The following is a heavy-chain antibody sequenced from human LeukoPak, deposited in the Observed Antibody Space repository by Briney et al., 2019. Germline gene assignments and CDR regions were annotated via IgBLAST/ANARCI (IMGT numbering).Heavy chain of an antibody. CDR1: GFTFSSYA. J-gene: IGHJ4*02. V-gene: IGHV3-30-3*01. CDR2: ISYDGSNK. CDR3: ARELAVVASFDY. D-gene: IGHD2-15*01. Sequence: GRSLRLSCAASGFTFSSYAMHWVRQAPGKGLEWVAVISYDGSNKYYADSVKGRFTISRDNSKNTLYLQMNSLRAEDTAVYYCARELAVVASFDYWGQGTLVTVSS.